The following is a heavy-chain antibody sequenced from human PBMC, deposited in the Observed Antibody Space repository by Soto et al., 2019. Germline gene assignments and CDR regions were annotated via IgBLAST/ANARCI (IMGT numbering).Heavy chain of an antibody. CDR3: ARGGPVLNYYGSGSYYRSYYYYGMDV. CDR2: INHSGST. J-gene: IGHJ6*02. CDR1: GGSFSCYY. D-gene: IGHD3-10*01. V-gene: IGHV4-34*01. Sequence: SETRSLTWAVYGGSFSCYYWSWIRQPPGKGLEWIGEINHSGSTNYNPSLKSRVTISVDTSKNQFSLKLSSVTAADTAVYYCARGGPVLNYYGSGSYYRSYYYYGMDVWGQGTTVTVSS.